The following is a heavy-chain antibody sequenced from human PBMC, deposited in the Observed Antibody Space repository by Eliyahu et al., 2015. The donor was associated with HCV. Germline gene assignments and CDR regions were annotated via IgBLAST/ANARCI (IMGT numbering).Heavy chain of an antibody. CDR2: IKHSGST. CDR1: GGSFSGXY. Sequence: QVQLQQWGAGLLKPSETLSLTCAVYGGSFSGXYWSWIRQPPGKGLEWIGEIKHSGSTNYNPSLKSRVTISVDTSKNQFSLKLSSVTAADTAVYYCARGGGGTMVRGVIYYFDYWGQGTLVTVSS. CDR3: ARGGGGTMVRGVIYYFDY. J-gene: IGHJ4*02. D-gene: IGHD3-10*01. V-gene: IGHV4-34*01.